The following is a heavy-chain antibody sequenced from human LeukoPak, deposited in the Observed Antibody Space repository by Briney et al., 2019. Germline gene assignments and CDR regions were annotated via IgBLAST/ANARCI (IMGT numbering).Heavy chain of an antibody. CDR3: ARDSPSDCGGDCYSAFDI. J-gene: IGHJ3*02. D-gene: IGHD2-21*02. Sequence: SGTLSLTCTVSGGSISSYYWSWIRQPPGKGLEWIGYIYYSGSTNYNPSLKSRVTISVDTSKNQFSLKLSSVTAADTAVYYCARDSPSDCGGDCYSAFDIWGQGTMVTVSS. CDR1: GGSISSYY. V-gene: IGHV4-59*01. CDR2: IYYSGST.